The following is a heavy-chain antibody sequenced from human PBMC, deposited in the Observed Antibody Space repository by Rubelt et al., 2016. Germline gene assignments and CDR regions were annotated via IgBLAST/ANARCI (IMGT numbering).Heavy chain of an antibody. V-gene: IGHV1-2*06. CDR3: ARPYNWNDGPLFDY. Sequence: QVQLVQSGAEVKKPGASVKVSCKTSGYTFTGYYMHWVRQAPGQGLEWMGRINPNSGDPNYAQKFQGRVTMTRETSITTADMELRRLRSDDTAMYYCARPYNWNDGPLFDYWGQGTLVTVSS. CDR1: GYTFTGYY. J-gene: IGHJ4*02. D-gene: IGHD1-20*01. CDR2: INPNSGDP.